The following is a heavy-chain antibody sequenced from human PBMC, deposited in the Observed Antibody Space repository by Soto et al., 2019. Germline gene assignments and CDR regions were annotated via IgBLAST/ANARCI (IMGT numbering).Heavy chain of an antibody. V-gene: IGHV3-15*07. Sequence: GGSLRLSCAASGFTFSNAWMNWVRQAPGKGLEWVGRIKSKTDGGTTDYAAPVKGRFTISRDDSKNTLYLQMNSLKTEDTAVYYCTTDHLQAGYYDSSGYAHYYYYGMDVWGQGTTVTVSS. CDR3: TTDHLQAGYYDSSGYAHYYYYGMDV. D-gene: IGHD3-22*01. CDR2: IKSKTDGGTT. CDR1: GFTFSNAW. J-gene: IGHJ6*02.